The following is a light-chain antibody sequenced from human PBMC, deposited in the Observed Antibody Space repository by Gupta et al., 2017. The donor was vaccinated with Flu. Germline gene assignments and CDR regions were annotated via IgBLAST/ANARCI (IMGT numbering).Light chain of an antibody. CDR1: SSDVGGYDY. V-gene: IGLV2-11*01. CDR3: CSDAFIDNWV. CDR2: DVS. Sequence: QPALPQRRSGSGSPGQSITISCTGTSSDVGGYDYVSWYQQHPGKAHQLMIYDVSKRPSMVPGRFSCSRSGNTASLTISGHEAEEEADYYDCSDAFIDNWVFGGGTKLTVL. J-gene: IGLJ3*02.